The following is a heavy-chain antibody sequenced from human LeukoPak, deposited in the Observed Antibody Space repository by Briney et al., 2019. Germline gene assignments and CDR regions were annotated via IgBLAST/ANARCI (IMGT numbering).Heavy chain of an antibody. D-gene: IGHD6-13*01. Sequence: SETLSLTCVVSGDSISSSDWWSWVRQPPGKGLEWIGEINHSGSTNYNPSLKSRVTISVDTSKNQFSLKLSSVTAADTAVYYCARSGSSSLYWYFDLWGRGTLVTVSS. CDR2: INHSGST. J-gene: IGHJ2*01. CDR3: ARSGSSSLYWYFDL. CDR1: GDSISSSDW. V-gene: IGHV4-4*02.